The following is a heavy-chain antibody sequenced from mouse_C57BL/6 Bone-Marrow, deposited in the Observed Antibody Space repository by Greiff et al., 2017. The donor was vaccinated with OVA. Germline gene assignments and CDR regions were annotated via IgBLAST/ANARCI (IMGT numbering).Heavy chain of an antibody. CDR2: INPSSGYT. V-gene: IGHV1-4*01. J-gene: IGHJ4*01. Sequence: VQRVESGAELARPGASVKMSCKASGYTFTSYTMHWVKQRPGQGLEWIGYINPSSGYTKYNQKFKDKATLTADKSSSTAYMQLSSLTSEDSAVYYCARYELGAMDYWGQGTSVTVSS. CDR3: ARYELGAMDY. CDR1: GYTFTSYT. D-gene: IGHD4-1*01.